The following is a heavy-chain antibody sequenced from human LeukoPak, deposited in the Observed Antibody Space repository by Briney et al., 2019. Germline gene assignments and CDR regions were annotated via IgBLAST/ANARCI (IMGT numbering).Heavy chain of an antibody. J-gene: IGHJ4*02. D-gene: IGHD3-22*01. V-gene: IGHV4-59*01. CDR2: IYYSGST. CDR3: ARSHYYDSWDY. CDR1: GGSISSYY. Sequence: SETLSLTCTVSGGSISSYYWSWIRQPPGKGLEWIGYIYYSGSTNYNPSLKSRVTISVDTSKNQFSLKLSSATAADTAVYYCARSHYYDSWDYWGQGTLVTVSS.